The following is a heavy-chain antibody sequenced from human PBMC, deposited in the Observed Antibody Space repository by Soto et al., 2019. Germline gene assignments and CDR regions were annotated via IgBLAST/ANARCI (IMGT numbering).Heavy chain of an antibody. Sequence: GESLKISCAASGFTFSNAWMSWVRQAPGKGLEWVGRIKSKTDGGTTDYAAPVKGRFTISRDDSKNTLYLQMNSLKTEDTAVYYCTTGSIFWSGYIGAFYMDVWGKGTTVTVSS. J-gene: IGHJ6*03. CDR3: TTGSIFWSGYIGAFYMDV. CDR1: GFTFSNAW. D-gene: IGHD3-3*01. V-gene: IGHV3-15*01. CDR2: IKSKTDGGTT.